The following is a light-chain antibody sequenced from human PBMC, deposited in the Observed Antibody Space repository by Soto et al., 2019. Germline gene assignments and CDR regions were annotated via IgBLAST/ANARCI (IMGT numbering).Light chain of an antibody. J-gene: IGLJ2*01. CDR1: SSDVGGYKY. V-gene: IGLV2-14*01. CDR3: SSYTSSTILPVV. CDR2: EVS. Sequence: QSVLTQPASVSGSPGQSITISCTGTSSDVGGYKYVSWYQQLPGKAPKLMIYEVSNRPSGVSNRFSGSKSGNTASLTVSGLQPEDEADYHCSSYTSSTILPVVFGGGTKLTVL.